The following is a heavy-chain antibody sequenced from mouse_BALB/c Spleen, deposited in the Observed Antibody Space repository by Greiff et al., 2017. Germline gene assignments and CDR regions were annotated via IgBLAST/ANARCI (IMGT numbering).Heavy chain of an antibody. J-gene: IGHJ1*01. D-gene: IGHD1-1*01. CDR3: AREGGSPYWYFDV. CDR2: IYPYNGGT. Sequence: EVQLQQSGPELVKPGASVKISCKASGYTFTDYNMHWVKQSHGKSLEWIGYIYPYNGGTGYNQKFKSKATLTVDNSSSTAYMELRSLTSEDSAVYYCAREGGSPYWYFDVWGAGTTVTVSS. CDR1: GYTFTDYN. V-gene: IGHV1S29*02.